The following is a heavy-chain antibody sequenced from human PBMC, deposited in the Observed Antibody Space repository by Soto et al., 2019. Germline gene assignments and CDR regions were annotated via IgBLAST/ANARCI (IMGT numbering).Heavy chain of an antibody. J-gene: IGHJ4*02. CDR3: ARYIRGPTVFYFDF. Sequence: GGSLRLSCAAPGFTFSSYAMTWVRQAPGKGLEWVSVITYNGDNTYYADSVKGRFTISRDNSKDTVHPQMNSLRAEDTAVYYCARYIRGPTVFYFDFWGPGVLVTVSS. CDR1: GFTFSSYA. D-gene: IGHD5-18*01. V-gene: IGHV3-23*01. CDR2: ITYNGDNT.